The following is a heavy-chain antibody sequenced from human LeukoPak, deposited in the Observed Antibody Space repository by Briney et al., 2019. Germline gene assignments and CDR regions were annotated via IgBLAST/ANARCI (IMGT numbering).Heavy chain of an antibody. CDR2: ISYDDGTNK. Sequence: GGSLRLSCAASGFTFSNHAIHWIRQDPGKGLEWVAVISYDDGTNKYYADSVEGRFTISRDNSKNTVFLHMNGLRPEDTAVYYCARDTGANGYYGLTGDYWGRGTLVTVSS. CDR1: GFTFSNHA. CDR3: ARDTGANGYYGLTGDY. D-gene: IGHD1-14*01. V-gene: IGHV3-30*04. J-gene: IGHJ4*02.